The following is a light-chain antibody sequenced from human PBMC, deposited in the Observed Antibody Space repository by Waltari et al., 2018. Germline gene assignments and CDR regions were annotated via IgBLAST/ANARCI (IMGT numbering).Light chain of an antibody. CDR1: QSVSSY. CDR2: ATS. Sequence: DIQMTQSPLSLSASVGGSVNITCRASQSVSSYLNWYQQRPGQAPNLLIYATSNLQSGVPSRFSGSGFETDFTLTISSLRPEDFAAYYRQQTYNTPWTFGQGTKVEIQ. CDR3: QQTYNTPWT. J-gene: IGKJ1*01. V-gene: IGKV1-39*01.